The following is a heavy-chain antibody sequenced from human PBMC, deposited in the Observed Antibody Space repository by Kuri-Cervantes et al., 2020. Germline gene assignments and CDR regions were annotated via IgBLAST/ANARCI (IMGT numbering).Heavy chain of an antibody. CDR3: ARDRGDQLLLDY. CDR1: GCTFSSYD. V-gene: IGHV3-30-3*01. Sequence: GESLKISCAASGCTFSSYDLHWVRQAPGKGLEWVAVISYDGSNKYYADSVKGRFTISRDNSKNTLYLQMNSLRAEDTAVYYCARDRGDQLLLDYWGQGTLVTVSS. D-gene: IGHD2-2*01. CDR2: ISYDGSNK. J-gene: IGHJ4*02.